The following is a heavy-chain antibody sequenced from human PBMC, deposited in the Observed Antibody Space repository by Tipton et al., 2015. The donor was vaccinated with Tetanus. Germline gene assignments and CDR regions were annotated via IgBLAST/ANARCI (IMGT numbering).Heavy chain of an antibody. Sequence: TLSLTCTVSRGPISSYYWSWIRQPAGKGLEWIGHISNGNTDYTPSLKRRVTLSVDTSKNQFSLKLRSVTAADTAVYYCARSKLLWFGESLSGFDSWGQGTLVTVSA. J-gene: IGHJ4*02. CDR3: ARSKLLWFGESLSGFDS. CDR1: RGPISSYY. D-gene: IGHD3-10*01. V-gene: IGHV4-4*07. CDR2: ISNGNT.